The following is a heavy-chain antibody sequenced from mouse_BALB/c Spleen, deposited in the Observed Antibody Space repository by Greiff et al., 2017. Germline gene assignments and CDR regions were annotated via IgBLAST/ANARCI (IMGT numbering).Heavy chain of an antibody. J-gene: IGHJ2*01. CDR3: ARDRGGYDPLFDY. D-gene: IGHD2-2*01. CDR1: GFSLTSYG. CDR2: IWAGGST. V-gene: IGHV2-9*02. Sequence: QVQLKQSGPGLVAPSQSLSITCTVSGFSLTSYGVHWVRQPPGKGLEWLGVIWAGGSTNYNSALMSRLSISKDNSKSQVFLKMNSLQTDDTAMYYCARDRGGYDPLFDYWGQGTTLTVSS.